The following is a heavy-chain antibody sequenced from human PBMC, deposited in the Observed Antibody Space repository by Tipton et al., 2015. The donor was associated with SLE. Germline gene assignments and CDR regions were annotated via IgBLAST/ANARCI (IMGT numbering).Heavy chain of an antibody. V-gene: IGHV4-59*08. Sequence: TLSLTCTVSGGSISSYYWSWIRQPPGRGLEWIGYIYYSGSTNYNPSLESRVTISLDTSKNHFSLYLTSVTAADTAVYYCARSEGFQLLFQFLEHWGQGTPVTVSS. J-gene: IGHJ1*01. D-gene: IGHD3-16*02. CDR3: ARSEGFQLLFQFLEH. CDR2: IYYSGST. CDR1: GGSISSYY.